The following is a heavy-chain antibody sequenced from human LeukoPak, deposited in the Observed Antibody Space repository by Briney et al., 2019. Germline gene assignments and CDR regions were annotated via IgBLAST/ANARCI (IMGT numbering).Heavy chain of an antibody. CDR1: GFTFSSYG. V-gene: IGHV3-21*01. CDR3: ARGTTVTSGGDY. D-gene: IGHD4-17*01. Sequence: PGGSLRLSCVASGFTFSSYGMNWVRQPPGKDLEWVSSISSSSSFIYYADSVKGRFTISRDKAEKSLYLQMNSLRVEDTAVYYCARGTTVTSGGDYWGQGTLVTVSS. J-gene: IGHJ4*02. CDR2: ISSSSSFI.